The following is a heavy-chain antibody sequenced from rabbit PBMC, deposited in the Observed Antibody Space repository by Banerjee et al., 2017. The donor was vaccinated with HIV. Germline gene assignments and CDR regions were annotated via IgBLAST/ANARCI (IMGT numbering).Heavy chain of an antibody. Sequence: QLKETGGGLVQPGGSLTLSCKASGFDFSSYYMNWVRQAPGKGLEWIGRIYAGKGSSDYASWVNGRFTISSDNAQNTVDLQMNSLTAADTATYFCASYYSDGYAGDAYATGGYYFNLWGPGTLVTVS. CDR2: IYAGKGSS. J-gene: IGHJ4*01. CDR3: ASYYSDGYAGDAYATGGYYFNL. V-gene: IGHV1S7*01. CDR1: GFDFSSYY. D-gene: IGHD6-1*01.